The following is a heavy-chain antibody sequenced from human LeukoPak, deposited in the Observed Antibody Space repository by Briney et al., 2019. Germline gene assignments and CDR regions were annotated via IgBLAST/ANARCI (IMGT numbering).Heavy chain of an antibody. CDR2: ISGSDYST. Sequence: GGSLRLSCAASGFTFSSYGMSWVRQAPGKGLEWVSAISGSDYSTYYADSVKGRFTISRDNSKNTLYLQMSSLRAEDTAVYHCAKAASNSWYYFDYWGQGTLVTISS. D-gene: IGHD6-13*01. CDR3: AKAASNSWYYFDY. J-gene: IGHJ4*02. V-gene: IGHV3-23*01. CDR1: GFTFSSYG.